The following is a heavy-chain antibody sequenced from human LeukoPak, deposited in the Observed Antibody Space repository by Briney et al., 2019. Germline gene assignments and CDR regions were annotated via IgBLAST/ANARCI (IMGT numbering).Heavy chain of an antibody. CDR1: GFTFGTYD. Sequence: PGGSLRLSCAASGFTFGTYDMNWVRQAPGKGLEWVSHISTTGTTVHYADAVKGRFTISRDNSKDTLYLQMNSLRAEDTAIYYCARDIQLSTWGLGTMVTVSS. CDR3: ARDIQLST. V-gene: IGHV3-48*03. CDR2: ISTTGTTV. J-gene: IGHJ3*01. D-gene: IGHD5-24*01.